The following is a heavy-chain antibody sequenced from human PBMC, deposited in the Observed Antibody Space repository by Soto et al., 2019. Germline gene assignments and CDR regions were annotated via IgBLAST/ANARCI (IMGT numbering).Heavy chain of an antibody. CDR2: MYYSGSS. J-gene: IGHJ4*02. CDR1: SGSITSGFW. Sequence: SETLSLTCAVSSGSITSGFWWSWVRQPPGKGLEWIGEMYYSGSSNYNSSLRSRVTLSLDKSKNQFSLILNSVTAADTAVYYCARHGEYCFKDWGQGTLVTVSS. V-gene: IGHV4-4*02. CDR3: ARHGEYCFKD. D-gene: IGHD4-17*01.